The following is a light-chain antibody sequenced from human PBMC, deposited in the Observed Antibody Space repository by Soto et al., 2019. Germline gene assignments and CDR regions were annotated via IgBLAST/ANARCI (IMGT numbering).Light chain of an antibody. CDR2: DAS. J-gene: IGKJ5*01. CDR1: QSVNSNY. V-gene: IGKV3-11*01. Sequence: ETVMTQSPATLSVSPGERATLSCRASQSVNSNYLAWYQQKPGQAPRLLIYDASNRATGIPARFSGSGSGTDFTLTISSLEPEDFAVYYCQQRSNWPLTFGQGTRLEIK. CDR3: QQRSNWPLT.